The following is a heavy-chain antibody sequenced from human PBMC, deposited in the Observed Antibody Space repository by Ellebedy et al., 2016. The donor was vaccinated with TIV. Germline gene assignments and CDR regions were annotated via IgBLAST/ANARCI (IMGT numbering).Heavy chain of an antibody. V-gene: IGHV3-7*01. CDR1: GFTFSDYW. CDR3: ARDSFSRANY. Sequence: GGSLRLSCAASGFTFSDYWMSWVRQPPGKGLEWVANIKQDGIQKNYVDSVKGRFTISRDNAKNSLYLQMSSLRAEDTAVYYCARDSFSRANYWGQGALVTVSS. CDR2: IKQDGIQK. J-gene: IGHJ4*02. D-gene: IGHD2-2*01.